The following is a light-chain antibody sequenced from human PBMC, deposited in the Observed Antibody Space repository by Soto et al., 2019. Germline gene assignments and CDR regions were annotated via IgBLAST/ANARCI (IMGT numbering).Light chain of an antibody. CDR1: QSVSKN. V-gene: IGKV3-15*01. Sequence: EVVMTQSPATLSVSPGERATLSCRASQSVSKNLAWYQQKPGQAPRLLIYGASTRATGIPARFSGSGSGTEFTLTNSSLQTEEFALHYLQQYDRLPPLTFGGRTKVEIK. CDR2: GAS. J-gene: IGKJ4*01. CDR3: QQYDRLPPLT.